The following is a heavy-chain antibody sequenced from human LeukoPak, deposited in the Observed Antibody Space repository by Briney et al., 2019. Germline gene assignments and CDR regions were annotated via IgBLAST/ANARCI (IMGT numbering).Heavy chain of an antibody. CDR2: ISWNSGSI. V-gene: IGHV3-9*01. J-gene: IGHJ4*02. CDR1: GFTFDDYA. D-gene: IGHD6-19*01. CDR3: AKGLGGSGWYYFDY. Sequence: PGRSLRLSCAASGFTFDDYAMHWVRQAPGKGLECVSGISWNSGSIGYADSVKGRFTISRDNAKNSLYLQMNSLRAEDTALYYCAKGLGGSGWYYFDYWGQGTLVTVSS.